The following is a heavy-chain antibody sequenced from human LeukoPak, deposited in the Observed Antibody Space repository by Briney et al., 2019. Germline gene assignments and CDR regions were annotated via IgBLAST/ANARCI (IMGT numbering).Heavy chain of an antibody. D-gene: IGHD3-9*01. J-gene: IGHJ6*03. CDR3: ARDRDDTLYYMDV. V-gene: IGHV3-30*19. CDR1: GFTFSSYG. CDR2: ISYDGSNK. Sequence: GGSLRPSCAASGFTFSSYGMHWVRQAPGKGLEWVAVISYDGSNKYYADSVKGRFTISRDNSKNTLYLQMNSLRAEDTAVYYCARDRDDTLYYMDVWGKGTTVTVSS.